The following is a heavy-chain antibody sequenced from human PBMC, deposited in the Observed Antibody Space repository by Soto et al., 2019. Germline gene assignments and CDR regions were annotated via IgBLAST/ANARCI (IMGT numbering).Heavy chain of an antibody. CDR3: AREGGGLRYFDWSGGAFDI. V-gene: IGHV3-7*01. CDR2: IKQDGSEK. CDR1: GFTFSSYW. Sequence: GGSLRLSCAASGFTFSSYWMSWVRQAPGKGLEWVANIKQDGSEKYYVDSVKGRFTISRDNAKNSLYLQMNSLRAEDTAVYYCAREGGGLRYFDWSGGAFDIWGQGTMVTVSS. J-gene: IGHJ3*02. D-gene: IGHD3-9*01.